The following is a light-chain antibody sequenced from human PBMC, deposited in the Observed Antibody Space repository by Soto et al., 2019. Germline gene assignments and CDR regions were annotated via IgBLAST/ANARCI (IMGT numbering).Light chain of an antibody. Sequence: DIQLTQSPSTLSASIGDRGTITCRASQSINRWLAWYQQKPGKAPKLLIYDASSLESGVPSRFSGSGSGTDFTLTITSLQPDDFATYYCQHPRWTFGQGTKVDI. V-gene: IGKV1-5*01. CDR2: DAS. J-gene: IGKJ1*01. CDR3: QHPRWT. CDR1: QSINRW.